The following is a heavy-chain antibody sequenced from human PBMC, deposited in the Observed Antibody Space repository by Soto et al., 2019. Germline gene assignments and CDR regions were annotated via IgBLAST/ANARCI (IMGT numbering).Heavy chain of an antibody. CDR2: IWYDGSKK. D-gene: IGHD3-16*02. Sequence: QVQLVESGGGVVQPGRSLRLSCAASGFIFSSYAIHWVRQAPGKGLEWVAVIWYDGSKKYYADSVKGRFTISRDNSKNTVYVQMNSLRAEDTAVYYCVRESLDPYFDHWGQGTLVSVSS. J-gene: IGHJ4*02. CDR1: GFIFSSYA. V-gene: IGHV3-33*01. CDR3: VRESLDPYFDH.